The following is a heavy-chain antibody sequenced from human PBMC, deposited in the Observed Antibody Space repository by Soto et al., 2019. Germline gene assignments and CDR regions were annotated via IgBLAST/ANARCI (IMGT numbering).Heavy chain of an antibody. CDR1: GFTFSSYA. V-gene: IGHV3-23*01. CDR2: ISGSGISA. D-gene: IGHD4-17*01. CDR3: ARYTVTTHYVDY. Sequence: EVQLLESGGNLVQPGGSLRLSCAASGFTFSSYAMSWVRQAPGKGLEWVSGISGSGISAYYADSVRGRFTISRDNSKNTLYLQMNSLRAEDTAVYYCARYTVTTHYVDYWGQGTLVTVSS. J-gene: IGHJ4*02.